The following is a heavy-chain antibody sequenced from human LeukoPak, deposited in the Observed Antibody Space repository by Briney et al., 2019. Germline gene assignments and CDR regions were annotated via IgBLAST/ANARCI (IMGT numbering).Heavy chain of an antibody. CDR2: IYSNGSGS. CDR1: GFTFSNYW. V-gene: IGHV3-74*03. CDR3: AKHYGDYRYFDY. D-gene: IGHD4-17*01. J-gene: IGHJ4*02. Sequence: GGGLRLSCAASGFTFSNYWMHWVRQAPGKGLAWVSRIYSNGSGSKYADSVKGRFTISRDNSKSTMYLQMNSLRAEDTAVYYCAKHYGDYRYFDYWGQGSLVTVSS.